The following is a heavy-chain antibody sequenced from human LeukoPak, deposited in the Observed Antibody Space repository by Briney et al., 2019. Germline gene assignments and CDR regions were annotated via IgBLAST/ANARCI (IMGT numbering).Heavy chain of an antibody. CDR3: ARDCGYDSQRINYFDY. J-gene: IGHJ4*02. D-gene: IGHD5-12*01. CDR2: INSNSGGT. V-gene: IGHV1-2*02. Sequence: AAVKVSCKASGYTFTAYYIHWVRQAPGQGLEWMGWINSNSGGTDYEQKFQGRVTMTRDTSLTTAYMELGRLKSDDTAVYYCARDCGYDSQRINYFDYWGEGTLVTVSS. CDR1: GYTFTAYY.